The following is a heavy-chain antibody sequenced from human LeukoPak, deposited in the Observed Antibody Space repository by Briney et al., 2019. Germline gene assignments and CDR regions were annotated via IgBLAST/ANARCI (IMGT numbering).Heavy chain of an antibody. CDR2: IYYSGST. V-gene: IGHV4-39*02. CDR1: GFTDSRNY. CDR3: ARVGRWVQLPSDY. J-gene: IGHJ4*02. Sequence: GSLRLSCAVSGFTDSRNYLTWIRQPPGKGLEWIGSIYYSGSTYYNPSLKSRGTISVDTSKNHFSLKLSSVTAADTAVYYCARVGRWVQLPSDYWGQGTLVTVSS. D-gene: IGHD5-24*01.